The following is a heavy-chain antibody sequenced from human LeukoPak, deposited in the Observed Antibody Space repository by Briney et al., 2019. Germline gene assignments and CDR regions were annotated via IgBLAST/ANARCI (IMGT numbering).Heavy chain of an antibody. CDR1: GGSISSYY. V-gene: IGHV4-59*01. CDR2: IYYSGST. J-gene: IGHJ6*02. Sequence: SETLSLTCTVSGGSISSYYWSWIRQPPGKGLEWIGYIYYSGSTNYNPSLKSRVTISVDTSKNQFSLKLSSVIAADTAVYYCARQYYDFWSGYYDDGYYYGMDVWGQGTTVTVSS. D-gene: IGHD3-3*01. CDR3: ARQYYDFWSGYYDDGYYYGMDV.